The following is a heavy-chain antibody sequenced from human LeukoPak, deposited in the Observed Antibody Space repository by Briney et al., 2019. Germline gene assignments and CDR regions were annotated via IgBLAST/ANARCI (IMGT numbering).Heavy chain of an antibody. CDR1: GFTFSSYG. V-gene: IGHV3-33*01. J-gene: IGHJ6*02. Sequence: GGSLRLSCAASGFTFSSYGMHWVRQAPGKGLEWVAVMWYDGSNKYYADSVKGRFTISRDNSKTTLYLQMNSLRAEDTAVYYCARTIVVVPAAILRYGMDVWGQGTTVTVSS. CDR3: ARTIVVVPAAILRYGMDV. D-gene: IGHD2-2*02. CDR2: MWYDGSNK.